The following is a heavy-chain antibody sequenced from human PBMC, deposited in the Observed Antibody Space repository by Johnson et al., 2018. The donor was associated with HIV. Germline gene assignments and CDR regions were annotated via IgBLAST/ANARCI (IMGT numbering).Heavy chain of an antibody. J-gene: IGHJ3*02. CDR3: ARVMEPRDAFDI. D-gene: IGHD1-1*01. Sequence: QMQLVESGGGVVQPGRSLRLSCVASGVTFSSYAMHWVRQAPGKGLEWVAVISYDGSNKDYADSVKGRFSISRDNSKNTLYLQMNSLRAEDTAVYYCARVMEPRDAFDIWGQGTMVTVSS. CDR1: GVTFSSYA. CDR2: ISYDGSNK. V-gene: IGHV3-30*04.